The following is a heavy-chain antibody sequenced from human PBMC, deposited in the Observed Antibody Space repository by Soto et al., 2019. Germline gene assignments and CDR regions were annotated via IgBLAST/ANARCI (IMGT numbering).Heavy chain of an antibody. J-gene: IGHJ4*01. D-gene: IGHD3-10*01. Sequence: ASVKVSCKASGYTFTSYDINWVRQATGQGLEWMGWMNPNSGNTGYAQKFQGRVTMTRNTSISTAYMELSSLRSEATAVYYCARGLQNYYGRGTYPFDYWGHGTLVTVSS. V-gene: IGHV1-8*01. CDR2: MNPNSGNT. CDR3: ARGLQNYYGRGTYPFDY. CDR1: GYTFTSYD.